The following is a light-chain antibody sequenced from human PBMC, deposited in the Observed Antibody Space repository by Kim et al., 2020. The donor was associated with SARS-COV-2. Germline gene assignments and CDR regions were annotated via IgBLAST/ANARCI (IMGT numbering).Light chain of an antibody. CDR2: EDD. CDR3: QSYNRDNVI. V-gene: IGLV6-57*03. J-gene: IGLJ2*01. CDR1: SGSIGDNY. Sequence: GKTVTISCTRSSGSIGDNYVQWYQQRPGGVPATVIYEDDQRPSGVSDRFSGSIDNSSNSASLTSSGLRTEDEADYYCQSYNRDNVIFGGGTQLTVL.